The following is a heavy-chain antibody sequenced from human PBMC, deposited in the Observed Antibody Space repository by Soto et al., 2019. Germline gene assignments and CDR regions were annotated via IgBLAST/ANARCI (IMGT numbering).Heavy chain of an antibody. D-gene: IGHD4-17*01. CDR3: TTEYGAPAFDI. V-gene: IGHV3-15*07. CDR2: IKSKTDGGTT. Sequence: SVSNAWMNWVRQAPGKGLEWVGRIKSKTDGGTTDYAAPVKGRFTISRDDSKNTLYLQMNSLKTEDIAVYYCTTEYGAPAFDIWGQGTMVTVSS. J-gene: IGHJ3*02. CDR1: SVSNAW.